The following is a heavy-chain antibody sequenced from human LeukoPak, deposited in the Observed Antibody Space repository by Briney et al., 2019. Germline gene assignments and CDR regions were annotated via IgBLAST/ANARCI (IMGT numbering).Heavy chain of an antibody. V-gene: IGHV3-23*01. Sequence: GSLRLSCVASGFTFNSYAMSWVRQAPGKGLEWASAISGSGSSTYYADSVKGRFTISRDNSKNTLYLQMNSLRAEDTAVYYCAKVHMYYYESSGYIDYWGQGTLVTVSS. CDR2: ISGSGSST. CDR1: GFTFNSYA. D-gene: IGHD3-22*01. CDR3: AKVHMYYYESSGYIDY. J-gene: IGHJ4*02.